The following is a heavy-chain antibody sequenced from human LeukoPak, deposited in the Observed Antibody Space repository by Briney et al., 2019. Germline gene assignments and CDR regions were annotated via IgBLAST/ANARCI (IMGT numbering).Heavy chain of an antibody. CDR3: ARDLTYAAYSSSWYLNWFDP. CDR1: GYTFTSYG. D-gene: IGHD6-13*01. J-gene: IGHJ5*02. Sequence: ASVKVSCKASGYTFTSYGISWVRQAPGQGLEWRGWISAYNGNTNYAQKLQGRVSMTTDTSTSTAYMELRSLRSDDTAVYYCARDLTYAAYSSSWYLNWFDPWGRGTLVTVSS. CDR2: ISAYNGNT. V-gene: IGHV1-18*01.